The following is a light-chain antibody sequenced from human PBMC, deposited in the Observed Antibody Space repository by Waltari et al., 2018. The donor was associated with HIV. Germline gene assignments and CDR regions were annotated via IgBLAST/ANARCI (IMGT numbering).Light chain of an antibody. CDR1: PNVGAF. V-gene: IGKV1-5*03. J-gene: IGKJ1*01. CDR3: HQYASFSGT. CDR2: QAS. Sequence: DIRLTQSPSTLSESAGDRVAITCRAGPNVGAFLAWYQQKPGKTPKLLIYQASILEGGVPSRFSGSVSGSDFTLTINGLQSDDFATYYCHQYASFSGTFGQGTKVEL.